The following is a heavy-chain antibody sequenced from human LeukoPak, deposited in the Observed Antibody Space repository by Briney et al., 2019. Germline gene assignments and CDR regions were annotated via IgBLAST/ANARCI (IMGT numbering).Heavy chain of an antibody. Sequence: SETLSLTCAVYGGSFSGYYWSWIRQPPGKGLEWIGEINHSGSTDYNPSLKSRVTISVDTPKNQFSLKLSSVTAADTAVYYCARGSDLIRLCLAYWGQGTLVTVSS. CDR2: INHSGST. CDR1: GGSFSGYY. J-gene: IGHJ4*02. D-gene: IGHD2-2*01. CDR3: ARGSDLIRLCLAY. V-gene: IGHV4-34*01.